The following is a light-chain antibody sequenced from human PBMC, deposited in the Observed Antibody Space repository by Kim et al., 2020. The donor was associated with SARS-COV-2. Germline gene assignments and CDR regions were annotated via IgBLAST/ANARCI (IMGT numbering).Light chain of an antibody. Sequence: DIQMTQSPSTLSASVGDRVTITCRASQSISSWLAWYQQKPGKAPKLLIYKASSLESGVPSRFSGSGSGAEFTLTISSLQPDDFATYYCQEYNSYSLTFGGGTKVEIK. V-gene: IGKV1-5*03. J-gene: IGKJ4*01. CDR1: QSISSW. CDR2: KAS. CDR3: QEYNSYSLT.